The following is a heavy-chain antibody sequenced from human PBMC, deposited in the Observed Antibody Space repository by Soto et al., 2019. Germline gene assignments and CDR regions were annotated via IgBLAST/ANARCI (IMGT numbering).Heavy chain of an antibody. CDR2: IYSGGST. CDR3: ARFWAYSSGWNQDAFDI. V-gene: IGHV3-66*01. D-gene: IGHD6-19*01. Sequence: GGSLRLSCAASGFTVSSNYMSWVRQAPGKGLEWVSVIYSGGSTYYADSVKGRFTISRDNSKNTLYLQMNSLRAEDTAVYYCARFWAYSSGWNQDAFDICGQGTLVTGSS. CDR1: GFTVSSNY. J-gene: IGHJ3*02.